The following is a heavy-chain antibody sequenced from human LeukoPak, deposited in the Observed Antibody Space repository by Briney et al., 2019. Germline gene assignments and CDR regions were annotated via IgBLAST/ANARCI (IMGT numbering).Heavy chain of an antibody. Sequence: SETLSLTCTVSGGSISSYYWSWIRQPAGKGLEWIGRIYTSGSTNYNPSLKSRVTMSVDTSKNQFSLKLSSVTAADTAVYYCAREGEYSGSYYYDAFDIWGQGTMVTVSS. D-gene: IGHD1-26*01. CDR2: IYTSGST. CDR3: AREGEYSGSYYYDAFDI. J-gene: IGHJ3*02. CDR1: GGSISSYY. V-gene: IGHV4-4*07.